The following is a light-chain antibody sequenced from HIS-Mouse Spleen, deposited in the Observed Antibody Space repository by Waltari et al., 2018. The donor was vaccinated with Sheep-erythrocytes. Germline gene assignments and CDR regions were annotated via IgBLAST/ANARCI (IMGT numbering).Light chain of an antibody. J-gene: IGLJ1*01. CDR3: CSYAGSYNHV. CDR2: DVS. Sequence: QSALTQPRSVSGSPGQSVTISCTGTSSDVGGYNYVSWYQQHPGKAPKLMIYDVSKRPSGVPDRFSGSKSGNTASLTSSWLQAEDEADYYCCSYAGSYNHVFATGTKVTVL. CDR1: SSDVGGYNY. V-gene: IGLV2-11*01.